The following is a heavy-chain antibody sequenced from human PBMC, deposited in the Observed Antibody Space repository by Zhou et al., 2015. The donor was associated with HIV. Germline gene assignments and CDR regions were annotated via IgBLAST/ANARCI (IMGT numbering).Heavy chain of an antibody. CDR3: AREGSIVVVPAASVILTNDYYYYYMDV. Sequence: QVQLVQSGAEVKKPGSSVKVSCKASGGTFSSYAISWVRQAPGQGLEWMGGIIPIFGTANYAQKFQGRVTITADESTSTAYMELSSLRSEDTAVYYCAREGSIVVVPAASVILTNDYYYYYMDVWGKGTTVTVSS. V-gene: IGHV1-69*01. J-gene: IGHJ6*03. D-gene: IGHD2-2*01. CDR2: IIPIFGTA. CDR1: GGTFSSYA.